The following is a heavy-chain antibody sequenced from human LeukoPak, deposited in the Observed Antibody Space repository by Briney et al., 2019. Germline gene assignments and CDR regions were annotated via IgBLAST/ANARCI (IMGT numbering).Heavy chain of an antibody. CDR2: ISIYNGNT. Sequence: ASVKVSCKASGYTFTNYGISWVRQAPGRGLEWMGWISIYNGNTDYAQELRGRVTMTTDTSTSTAYMELRSLRSDDTAVYYCARITYDFWSGYYMPDDPWGQGTLVTVSS. D-gene: IGHD3-3*01. CDR3: ARITYDFWSGYYMPDDP. CDR1: GYTFTNYG. J-gene: IGHJ5*02. V-gene: IGHV1-18*01.